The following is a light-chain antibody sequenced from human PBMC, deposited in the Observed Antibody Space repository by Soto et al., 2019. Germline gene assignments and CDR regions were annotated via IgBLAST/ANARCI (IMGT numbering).Light chain of an antibody. CDR2: GAS. CDR3: QQYNNWLYT. J-gene: IGKJ2*01. CDR1: QCVSSN. Sequence: EIVMTQSPATLSVSPGERATLSCRASQCVSSNLAWYQQKPGQAPRLLIYGASTRATGIPARFSGSGSGTEFTLTISRLQSADFAVYYCQQYNNWLYTFGQGTKLEIK. V-gene: IGKV3-15*01.